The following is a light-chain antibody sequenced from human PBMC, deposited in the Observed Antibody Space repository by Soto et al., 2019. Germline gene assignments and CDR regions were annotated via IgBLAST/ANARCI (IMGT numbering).Light chain of an antibody. Sequence: EIVLTQSPPTLSLSPGERATLSCRASQSVSSYLAWYQQKPGQAPRLLIYDASNRATGIPARFSGSGSGTDFTLTISSLEPADFAVYYCQQRSNWPLITFGQGTRLEIK. CDR2: DAS. CDR1: QSVSSY. CDR3: QQRSNWPLIT. J-gene: IGKJ5*01. V-gene: IGKV3-11*01.